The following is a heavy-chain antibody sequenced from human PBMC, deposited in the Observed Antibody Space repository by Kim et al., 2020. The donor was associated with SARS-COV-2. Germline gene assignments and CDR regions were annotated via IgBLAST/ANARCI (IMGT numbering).Heavy chain of an antibody. Sequence: KFQGRVTITADESTSTAYMELSSLRSEDTAVYYCARAVTIFGVVIERMDVWGQGTTVTVSS. CDR3: ARAVTIFGVVIERMDV. J-gene: IGHJ6*02. D-gene: IGHD3-3*01. V-gene: IGHV1-69*01.